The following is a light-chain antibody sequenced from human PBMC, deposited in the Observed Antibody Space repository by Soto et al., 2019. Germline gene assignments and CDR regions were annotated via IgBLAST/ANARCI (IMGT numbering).Light chain of an antibody. CDR3: QQYNNWPPAWT. J-gene: IGKJ1*01. CDR2: GAS. V-gene: IGKV3-15*01. Sequence: EIVLTQSPATLSLSPGERVTLSCRASQSVSGKVAWYQQKPGQSPRLLIYGASTRATGIPARFSGSGSGTQFTLTISSLQSEDFAVYYCQQYNNWPPAWTFGQGTKVDIK. CDR1: QSVSGK.